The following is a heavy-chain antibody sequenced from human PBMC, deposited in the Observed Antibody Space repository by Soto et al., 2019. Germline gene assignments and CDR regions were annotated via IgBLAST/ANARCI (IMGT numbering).Heavy chain of an antibody. Sequence: LRVPRAASGFTRVDYCRSWVRQAPGKGLEWVANIKQDGSEKYYVDSVKGRFAISRDNAKNSLYLQMNSLRAEDTAVYYCARVRTENYYGMDVWGQGTTVTVSS. V-gene: IGHV3-7*05. J-gene: IGHJ6*02. CDR2: IKQDGSEK. CDR1: GFTRVDYC. CDR3: ARVRTENYYGMDV.